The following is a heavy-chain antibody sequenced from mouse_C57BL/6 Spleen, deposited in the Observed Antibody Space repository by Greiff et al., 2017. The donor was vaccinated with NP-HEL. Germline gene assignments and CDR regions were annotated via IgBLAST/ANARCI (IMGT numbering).Heavy chain of an antibody. CDR3: ARDYGSSYVEGFAY. D-gene: IGHD1-1*01. J-gene: IGHJ3*01. CDR2: IDPEDGET. V-gene: IGHV14-2*01. Sequence: EVMLVESGAELVKPGASVKLSCTASGFNIKDYYMHWVKQRTEQGLEWIGRIDPEDGETKYAPKFQGKATITADTSSNTAYLQLSSLTSEDTAVYYCARDYGSSYVEGFAYWGQGTLVTVSA. CDR1: GFNIKDYY.